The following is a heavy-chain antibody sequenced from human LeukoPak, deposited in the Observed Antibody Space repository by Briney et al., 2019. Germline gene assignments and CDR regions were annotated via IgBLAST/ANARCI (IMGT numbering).Heavy chain of an antibody. J-gene: IGHJ4*02. CDR2: IYHSGST. Sequence: PSETLSLTCTLSGVSISTYYWSWIRQPPGKGLEWIGYIYHSGSTNYNPSLKSRVTISVATSTNQFSLKLSSVTAADTAVYYCARGGGYASPIGYWGQGALVTVSS. CDR3: ARGGGYASPIGY. CDR1: GVSISTYY. V-gene: IGHV4-59*01. D-gene: IGHD5-12*01.